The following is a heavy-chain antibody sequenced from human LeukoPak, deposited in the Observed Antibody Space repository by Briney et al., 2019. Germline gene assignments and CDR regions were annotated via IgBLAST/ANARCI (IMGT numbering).Heavy chain of an antibody. J-gene: IGHJ3*02. D-gene: IGHD5-12*01. CDR2: IYYSGST. Sequence: PSETLSLTCTVSGGSISSSSYYWGWIRQPPGKGLEWIGSIYYSGSTYYNPSLKSRVTISVDTSKNQFSLKLSSVTAADTVVYYCARPNIVATWAFDIWGQGTMVTVSS. CDR3: ARPNIVATWAFDI. CDR1: GGSISSSSYY. V-gene: IGHV4-39*07.